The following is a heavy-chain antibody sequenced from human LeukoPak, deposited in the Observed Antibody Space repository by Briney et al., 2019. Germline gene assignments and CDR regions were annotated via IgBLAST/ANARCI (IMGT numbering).Heavy chain of an antibody. CDR3: ARGLNKRLRPLDY. CDR1: GGSISSGSYY. J-gene: IGHJ4*02. V-gene: IGHV4-61*02. D-gene: IGHD6-25*01. Sequence: SQTLSLTCTVSGGSISSGSYYWRWIRQPAGKGLEWIGRIYTSGSTNYNPSLKSRVTISVDTSKNQFSLKLSPVTAADTAVYYCARGLNKRLRPLDYWGQGTLVTVSS. CDR2: IYTSGST.